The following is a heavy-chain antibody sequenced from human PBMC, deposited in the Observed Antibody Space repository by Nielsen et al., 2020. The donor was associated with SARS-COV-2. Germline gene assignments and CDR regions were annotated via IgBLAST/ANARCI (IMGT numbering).Heavy chain of an antibody. Sequence: SVKVSCKASGYTFTSYAMHWVRQAPGQRLEWMGWINAGNGNTKYSQKFQGRVTITRDTSASTAYMELSSLRSEDTAVYYCARETMVRGFFQHWGQGTLVTVSS. CDR1: GYTFTSYA. V-gene: IGHV1-3*01. CDR2: INAGNGNT. D-gene: IGHD3-10*01. J-gene: IGHJ1*01. CDR3: ARETMVRGFFQH.